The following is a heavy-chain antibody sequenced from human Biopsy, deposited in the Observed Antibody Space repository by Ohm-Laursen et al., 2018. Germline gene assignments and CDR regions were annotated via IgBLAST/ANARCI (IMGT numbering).Heavy chain of an antibody. CDR3: ARGRLRAVARFDY. V-gene: IGHV4-34*01. CDR2: INHSGST. CDR1: GGSFSGYY. Sequence: GTLSLTCAVYGGSFSGYYWSWIRQPPGKGLGWIGEINHSGSTNYNPSLKSRVTISVDTSKNQFSLKLSSVTAADTAVYYCARGRLRAVARFDYWGQGTLVTVSS. D-gene: IGHD6-19*01. J-gene: IGHJ4*02.